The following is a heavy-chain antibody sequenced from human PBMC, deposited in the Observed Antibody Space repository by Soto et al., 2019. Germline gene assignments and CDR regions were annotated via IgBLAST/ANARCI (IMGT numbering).Heavy chain of an antibody. CDR1: GGTFSSYA. CDR2: IIPIFGTA. CDR3: ARTPYCGGDCYYFDY. J-gene: IGHJ4*02. D-gene: IGHD2-21*02. Sequence: SVKVSCKASGGTFSSYAISWVRQAPGPGLEWMGGIIPIFGTANYAQKFQGRVTISADESTSTAYMELSSLRSEDTAVYYCARTPYCGGDCYYFDYWGQGTLVTVSS. V-gene: IGHV1-69*13.